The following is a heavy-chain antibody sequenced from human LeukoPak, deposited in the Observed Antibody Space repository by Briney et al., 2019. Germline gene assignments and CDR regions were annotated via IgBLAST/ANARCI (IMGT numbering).Heavy chain of an antibody. Sequence: PGGSLRLSCAASGFTFSNYWLNWVRQAPGKGLEGVANIKEDGSEKYSVDSVKGRFTISRDNAKNSLFLQMNSLRAEDTAVYYCARTLRGGGALDYWGQGTLVTVSS. CDR2: IKEDGSEK. CDR1: GFTFSNYW. V-gene: IGHV3-7*03. CDR3: ARTLRGGGALDY. J-gene: IGHJ4*02. D-gene: IGHD3-16*01.